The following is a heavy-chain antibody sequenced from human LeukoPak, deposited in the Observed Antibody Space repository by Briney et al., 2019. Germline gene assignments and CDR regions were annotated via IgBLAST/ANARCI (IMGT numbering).Heavy chain of an antibody. CDR3: ARDDPGGFDY. J-gene: IGHJ4*02. V-gene: IGHV1-69*13. D-gene: IGHD2-15*01. CDR2: IIPIFGTA. CDR1: GYTFTSYY. Sequence: GASVKVSCKASGYTFTSYYMHWVRQAPGQGLEWMGGIIPIFGTANYAQEFQGRVTITADESTSTAYMELSSLRSEDTAVYYCARDDPGGFDYWGQGTLVTVSS.